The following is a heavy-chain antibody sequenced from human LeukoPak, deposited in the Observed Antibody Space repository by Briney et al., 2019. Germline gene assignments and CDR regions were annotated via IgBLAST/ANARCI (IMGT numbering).Heavy chain of an antibody. J-gene: IGHJ4*02. V-gene: IGHV3-23*01. D-gene: IGHD3-22*01. CDR2: ISGSGGST. Sequence: PGGSLRLSCAASGFTFISYAMSWVRQAPGKGLEWVSGISGSGGSTYYADSVKGRFTISRDNSKNTLYLQMNSLRAEDTAVYYCAKQAYDSSGYYYVPKEYFDYWGQGTLVTVSS. CDR1: GFTFISYA. CDR3: AKQAYDSSGYYYVPKEYFDY.